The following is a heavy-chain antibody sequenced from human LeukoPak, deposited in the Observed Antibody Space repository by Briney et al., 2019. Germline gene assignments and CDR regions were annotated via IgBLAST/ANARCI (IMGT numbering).Heavy chain of an antibody. V-gene: IGHV4-59*11. D-gene: IGHD3-10*01. CDR2: ISHGGQT. CDR1: GGSMSSHY. Sequence: SETLSLTXTVSGGSMSSHYWSWVRQPPGKALEWIGYISHGGQTLSNPSLSSRVTISVDTSNNQFSLKLTSVTAADTAVYFCARDTYYTSGTYYIDYFDSWGQGALVTVSS. J-gene: IGHJ4*02. CDR3: ARDTYYTSGTYYIDYFDS.